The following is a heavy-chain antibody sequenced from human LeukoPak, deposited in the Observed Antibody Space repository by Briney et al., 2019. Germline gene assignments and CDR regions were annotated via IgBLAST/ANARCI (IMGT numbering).Heavy chain of an antibody. CDR3: ARVRDTAMGVYDAFDI. V-gene: IGHV1-24*01. D-gene: IGHD5-18*01. J-gene: IGHJ3*02. CDR2: FDPEDGET. CDR1: GYTLTELS. Sequence: ASVKVSCKVSGYTLTELSMHWVRQAPGKGLEWMGGFDPEDGETIYAQKFQGRVTMTEDTSTDTAYMELSSLRAEDTAVYYCARVRDTAMGVYDAFDIWGQGTMVTVSS.